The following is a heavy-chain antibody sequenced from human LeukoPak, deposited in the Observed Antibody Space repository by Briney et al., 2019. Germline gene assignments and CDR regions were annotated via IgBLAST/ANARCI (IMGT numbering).Heavy chain of an antibody. CDR2: ISAYNGNT. V-gene: IGHV1-18*01. J-gene: IGHJ4*02. Sequence: GASVKVSCKASGYTFTSYGISWVRQAPGQGLEWKGWISAYNGNTNYAQKLQGRVTMTTDTSTSTAYMELSSLRSEDTAVYYCAILSDGAYCGGDCFYLDYWGQGTLVTVSS. CDR3: AILSDGAYCGGDCFYLDY. CDR1: GYTFTSYG. D-gene: IGHD2-21*02.